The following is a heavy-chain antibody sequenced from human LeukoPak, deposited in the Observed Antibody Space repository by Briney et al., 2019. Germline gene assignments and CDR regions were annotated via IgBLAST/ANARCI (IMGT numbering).Heavy chain of an antibody. CDR1: GYTFTGYY. V-gene: IGHV1-2*02. Sequence: APVKVSCKASGYTFTGYYMHWVRQPPGQGLEWMGWINPNSGGTNYAQKFQGRVTMTRDTSISTAYMEQSRLRSDDTAVYYCARALYSSSWYSGYWGQGTLVTVSS. J-gene: IGHJ4*02. D-gene: IGHD6-13*01. CDR2: INPNSGGT. CDR3: ARALYSSSWYSGY.